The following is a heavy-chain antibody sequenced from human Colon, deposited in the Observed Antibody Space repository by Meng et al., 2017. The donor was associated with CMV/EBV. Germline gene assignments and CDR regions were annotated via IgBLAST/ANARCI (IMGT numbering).Heavy chain of an antibody. CDR2: ISGDAEST. CDR3: ARPMARGIINYYYYGLDV. Sequence: SCAASGFAFSSFAMIWVRQAPGKGLEWVSAISGDAESTYYADSVRGRFTISRDKSENTLYLQMNSLRAEDTAVYYCARPMARGIINYYYYGLDVWGQGTTVTVSS. CDR1: GFAFSSFA. V-gene: IGHV3-23*01. J-gene: IGHJ6*02. D-gene: IGHD3-10*01.